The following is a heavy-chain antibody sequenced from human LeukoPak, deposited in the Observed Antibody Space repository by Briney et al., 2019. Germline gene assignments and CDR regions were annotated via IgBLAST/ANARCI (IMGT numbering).Heavy chain of an antibody. J-gene: IGHJ5*02. D-gene: IGHD2-15*01. CDR2: IYSGGST. CDR3: ARDRGGYCSGGSCYSEGFDP. Sequence: GGSLRLSCAASGFTVSSNYMSWVRQAPGKGLEWVSVIYSGGSTYYADSVKGRFTISRDNSKNTLYLQMNSLRAEDTAVYYCARDRGGYCSGGSCYSEGFDPWGQGTLVTVSS. CDR1: GFTVSSNY. V-gene: IGHV3-53*01.